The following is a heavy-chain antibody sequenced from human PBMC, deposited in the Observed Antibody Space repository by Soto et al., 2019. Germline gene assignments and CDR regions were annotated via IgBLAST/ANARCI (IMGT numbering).Heavy chain of an antibody. CDR2: ISAHNGNT. D-gene: IGHD2-8*02. CDR1: GYGFITYG. CDR3: ARGRYWDY. Sequence: QVHLVQSGAEVKKPGASVKVSCKGSGYGFITYGITWVRQAPGQGLEWMAWISAHNGNTNYAQKVQGRVTVTRDTSTSTAYMELRSLRYDDTAVYYCARGRYWDYWGQGALVNVSS. J-gene: IGHJ4*02. V-gene: IGHV1-18*01.